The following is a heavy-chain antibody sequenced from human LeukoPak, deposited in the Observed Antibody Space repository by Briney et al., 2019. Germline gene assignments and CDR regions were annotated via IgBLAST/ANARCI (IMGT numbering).Heavy chain of an antibody. V-gene: IGHV4-34*01. CDR1: GGSFSGYY. Sequence: SETLSLTCAVYGGSFSGYYWSWIRQPPGKGLEWIGEINHSGSTNYNPSLKSRVTISVDTSKNQYSLKLSSVTAADTAVYFCARFRYSGTYHARFDFWGQGTLVTVSS. D-gene: IGHD1-26*01. J-gene: IGHJ4*02. CDR2: INHSGST. CDR3: ARFRYSGTYHARFDF.